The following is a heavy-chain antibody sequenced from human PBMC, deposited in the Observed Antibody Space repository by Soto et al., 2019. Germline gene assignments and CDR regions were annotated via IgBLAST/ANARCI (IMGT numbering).Heavy chain of an antibody. CDR3: AREGGDGSGSYEYYYYYGMDV. CDR2: ISAYNGNT. CDR1: GYTFTSYG. J-gene: IGHJ6*02. D-gene: IGHD3-10*01. V-gene: IGHV1-18*01. Sequence: QVQLVQSGAEVKKPGASVKVSCKASGYTFTSYGISWVRQAPGQGLEWMGWISAYNGNTNYAQKLQGRVTMTTDTSTXXAXMXXRSLRSDDTAVYYCAREGGDGSGSYEYYYYYGMDVWGQGTTVTVSS.